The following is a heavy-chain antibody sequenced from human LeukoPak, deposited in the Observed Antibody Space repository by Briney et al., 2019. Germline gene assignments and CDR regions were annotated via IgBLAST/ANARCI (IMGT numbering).Heavy chain of an antibody. CDR3: ARADLKTYYYYMDV. J-gene: IGHJ6*03. Sequence: ASVKVSCKASGYTFTGYYMHWVRQAPGQGLEWMGWINPNSGGTNYAQKFQGRVTMTTDTSTSTAYMELRSLRSDDTAVYYCARADLKTYYYYMDVWGKGTTVTISS. CDR1: GYTFTGYY. D-gene: IGHD3-3*01. CDR2: INPNSGGT. V-gene: IGHV1-2*02.